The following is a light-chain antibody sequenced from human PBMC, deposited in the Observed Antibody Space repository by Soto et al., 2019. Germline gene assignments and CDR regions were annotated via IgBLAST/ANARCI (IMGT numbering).Light chain of an antibody. Sequence: QSALTQPASVSGSPGQSITISCTGTSSDVGGYNYVSWYQQHPGKAPKLMIYDVSNRPSGVSNRFSGSKSGNTASLTLSGSGAEDEADYYYNCYSYTSTILSVFGTGTKVTVL. CDR3: NCYSYTSTILSV. J-gene: IGLJ1*01. CDR2: DVS. CDR1: SSDVGGYNY. V-gene: IGLV2-14*01.